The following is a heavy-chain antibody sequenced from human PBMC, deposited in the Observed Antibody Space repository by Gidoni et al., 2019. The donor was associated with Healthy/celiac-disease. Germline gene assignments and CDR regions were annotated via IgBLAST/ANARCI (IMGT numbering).Heavy chain of an antibody. CDR2: INHSGST. CDR3: AREEGSIAAAGIDY. CDR1: GGSFSGYY. V-gene: IGHV4-34*01. Sequence: QVQLQQWGAGLLKPSETLSRTCAVYGGSFSGYYWSWIRQPPGTGLEWIGEINHSGSTNYNPSLKSRVTISVDTSKNQFSLKLSSVTAADTAVYYCAREEGSIAAAGIDYWGQGTLVTVSS. D-gene: IGHD6-13*01. J-gene: IGHJ4*02.